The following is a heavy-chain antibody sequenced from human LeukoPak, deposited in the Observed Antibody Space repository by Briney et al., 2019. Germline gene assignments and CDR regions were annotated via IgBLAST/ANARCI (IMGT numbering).Heavy chain of an antibody. J-gene: IGHJ4*02. D-gene: IGHD3-3*01. CDR2: IYHSGST. CDR1: GYSISSCYY. CDR3: ASNDFWSGYFFY. V-gene: IGHV4-38-2*02. Sequence: SETLSLTCTVSGYSISSCYYWGWIRQPPGKGLEWIGSIYHSGSTYYNPSLKSRVTISVDTSKNQFSLKLSSVTAADTAVYYCASNDFWSGYFFYWGQGTLVTVSS.